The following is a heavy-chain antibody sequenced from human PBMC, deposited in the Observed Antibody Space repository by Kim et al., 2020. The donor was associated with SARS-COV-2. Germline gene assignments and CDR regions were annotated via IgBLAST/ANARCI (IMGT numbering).Heavy chain of an antibody. CDR2: IIPIFGTA. J-gene: IGHJ6*02. V-gene: IGHV1-69*13. CDR3: AREQRIAARPNYYYYYGMDV. D-gene: IGHD6-6*01. CDR1: GGTFSSYA. Sequence: SVKVSCKASGGTFSSYAISWVRQAPGQGLEWMGGIIPIFGTANYAQKFQGRVTITADESTSTAYMELSSLRSEDTAVYYCAREQRIAARPNYYYYYGMDVWGQGTTVTVSS.